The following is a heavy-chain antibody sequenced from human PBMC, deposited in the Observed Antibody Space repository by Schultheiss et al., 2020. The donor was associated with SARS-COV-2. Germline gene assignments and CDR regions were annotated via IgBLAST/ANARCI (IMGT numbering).Heavy chain of an antibody. Sequence: GALRLSCAASGFTFSNAWMSWVRQAPGKGLEWVGRIKSKTDGGTTDYAAPVKGRFTISRDNSKNTLYLQMNSLRVEDTAVYYCARDNYDYYYYGMDVWGQGTTVTVSS. CDR1: GFTFSNAW. V-gene: IGHV3-15*01. CDR2: IKSKTDGGTT. J-gene: IGHJ6*02. D-gene: IGHD4-11*01. CDR3: ARDNYDYYYYGMDV.